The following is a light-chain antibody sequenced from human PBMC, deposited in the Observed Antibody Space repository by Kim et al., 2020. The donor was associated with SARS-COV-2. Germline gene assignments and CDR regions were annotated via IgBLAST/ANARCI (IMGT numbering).Light chain of an antibody. CDR2: GAS. CDR1: QSVSST. Sequence: VYPGERATTPCRASQSVSSTLAWYQKKPGQAPRLLIHGASTRATGIPARFSGSGSGTEFTLTISSLQSEDFAVYYCQQYYEWPWTFGQGTKVDIK. V-gene: IGKV3-15*01. J-gene: IGKJ1*01. CDR3: QQYYEWPWT.